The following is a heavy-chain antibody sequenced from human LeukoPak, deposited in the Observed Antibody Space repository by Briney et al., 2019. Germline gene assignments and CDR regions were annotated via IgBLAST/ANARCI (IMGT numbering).Heavy chain of an antibody. Sequence: SETLSLTCTVSGASISSYYWSWIRQPPGKGLGWIGYISYSGSTNYNPSLKSRVAISADTSKNQVSLTLSSVTAADTAVYYCARHPELYFFDYWGQGTLVTVSS. V-gene: IGHV4-59*08. CDR1: GASISSYY. J-gene: IGHJ4*02. CDR2: ISYSGST. CDR3: ARHPELYFFDY. D-gene: IGHD3-10*01.